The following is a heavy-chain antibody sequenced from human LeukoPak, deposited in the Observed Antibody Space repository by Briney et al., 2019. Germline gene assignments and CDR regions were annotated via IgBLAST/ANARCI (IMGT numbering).Heavy chain of an antibody. J-gene: IGHJ5*02. CDR1: GGSISSSSYY. Sequence: PSETLSLTCTVSGGSISSSSYYWGWIRQPPGKGLEWIGSVYYTGASYYNPSLKSRVTISVDTSKNQISLKLSSVTAADTAVYYCAISKWALPYGFDPWGQGTLVTVSS. V-gene: IGHV4-39*07. CDR2: VYYTGAS. CDR3: AISKWALPYGFDP. D-gene: IGHD1-26*01.